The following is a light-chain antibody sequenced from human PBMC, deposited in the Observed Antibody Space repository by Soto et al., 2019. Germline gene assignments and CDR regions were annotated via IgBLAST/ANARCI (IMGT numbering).Light chain of an antibody. CDR3: CSYAGSSWV. V-gene: IGLV2-11*01. Sequence: QSALTQPRSVSGSPGQSVTISCTGNSSDVGGYNYVSWYQQHPGKAPKLMIYDVSKRPSGVPDRFSGSKSGNTASLTISGLQAEDEADYYCCSYAGSSWVFGGRTKLTVL. CDR1: SSDVGGYNY. J-gene: IGLJ2*01. CDR2: DVS.